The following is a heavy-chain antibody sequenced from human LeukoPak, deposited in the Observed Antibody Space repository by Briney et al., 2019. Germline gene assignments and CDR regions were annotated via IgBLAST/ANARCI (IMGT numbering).Heavy chain of an antibody. J-gene: IGHJ6*03. V-gene: IGHV1-2*06. CDR1: GYTFTGYY. CDR3: ARGHIAAAGYYYYYYMDV. Sequence: ASVKVSCKASGYTFTGYYTHWVRQAPGQGLEWMGRINPNSGGTNYAQKFQGRVTMTRDTSISTAYMELSRLRSDDTAVYYCARGHIAAAGYYYYYYMDVWGKGTTVTVSS. D-gene: IGHD6-13*01. CDR2: INPNSGGT.